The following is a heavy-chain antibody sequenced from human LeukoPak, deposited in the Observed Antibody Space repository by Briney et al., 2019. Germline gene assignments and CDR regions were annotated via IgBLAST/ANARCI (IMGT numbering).Heavy chain of an antibody. CDR2: IYTSGST. CDR3: AGVDLQNDDAFDI. V-gene: IGHV4-61*02. Sequence: SETLSLTCTVSGGSISSGSYYWSWIRQPAGKGLEWIGRIYTSGSTNYNPSLKSRVTISVDTSKNQFSLKLSSVTAADTAVYYCAGVDLQNDDAFDIWGQGAMVTVSS. J-gene: IGHJ3*02. CDR1: GGSISSGSYY. D-gene: IGHD5-24*01.